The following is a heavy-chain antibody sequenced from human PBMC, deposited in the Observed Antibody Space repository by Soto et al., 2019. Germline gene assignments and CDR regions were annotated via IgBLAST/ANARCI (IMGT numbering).Heavy chain of an antibody. Sequence: SETLSLTCTVSGGSISSYYWSWIRQPPGKGLEWIGYIYYSGSTNYNPSLKSRVTISVDTSKNQFSLKLSSVTAADTAVYYCARDPSSSPREFDYWGQGTLVTVSS. V-gene: IGHV4-59*12. J-gene: IGHJ4*02. CDR1: GGSISSYY. CDR2: IYYSGST. D-gene: IGHD6-13*01. CDR3: ARDPSSSPREFDY.